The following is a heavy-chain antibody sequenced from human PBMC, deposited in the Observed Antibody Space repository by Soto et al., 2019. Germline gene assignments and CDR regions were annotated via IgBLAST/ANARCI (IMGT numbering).Heavy chain of an antibody. D-gene: IGHD6-19*01. Sequence: EVQLVESGGGLVQPGGSLRLSCAASGFTFSSYNMNWVRQAPGKGLEWVSYISSGRGTVHYADSVKGRFTISRDNAKTSLYLQMNSLRDEDTAVYYCARLYGAVAGLYWYFDLWGRGTLVTVSS. CDR3: ARLYGAVAGLYWYFDL. CDR1: GFTFSSYN. J-gene: IGHJ2*01. V-gene: IGHV3-48*02. CDR2: ISSGRGTV.